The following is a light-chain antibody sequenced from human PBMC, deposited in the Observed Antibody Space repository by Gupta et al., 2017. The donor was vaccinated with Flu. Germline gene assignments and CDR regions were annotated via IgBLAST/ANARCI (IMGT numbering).Light chain of an antibody. V-gene: IGKV1-39*01. CDR2: STS. CDR1: QSIARY. CDR3: QQSHSTPYT. Sequence: DIQMTQLPSSLSASVGDRVTITCRASQSIARYLNWYQQHPGKAPKLLIYSTSTLQSGVPSRFSASGSGTDFTLTISSLRPEDFATYYCQQSHSTPYTFGQGTKVEF. J-gene: IGKJ2*01.